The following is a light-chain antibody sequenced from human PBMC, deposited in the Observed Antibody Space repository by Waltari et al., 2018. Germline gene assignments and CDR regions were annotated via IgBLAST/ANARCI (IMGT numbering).Light chain of an antibody. J-gene: IGKJ1*01. V-gene: IGKV1-12*01. Sequence: EIQMTQSPSSVSASVGDRVTLPCRAGADILGALAWYQQKPGQAPNLLIYAVSSLQSGVPSRFSGSGSGTDFTLTISSLQPEDLATYYCQQGSSFPPTFGQGTKVEIK. CDR3: QQGSSFPPT. CDR2: AVS. CDR1: ADILGA.